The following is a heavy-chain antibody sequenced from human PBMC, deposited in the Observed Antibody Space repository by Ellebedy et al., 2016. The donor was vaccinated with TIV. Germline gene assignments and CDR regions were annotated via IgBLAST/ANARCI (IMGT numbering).Heavy chain of an antibody. D-gene: IGHD3-10*01. V-gene: IGHV3-13*01. Sequence: GESLKISCAASGFSLPGSDLHWVRRPAGKGLEWVSASGAAGDTYYPDSVRGRFTISRESAKNSFYLQMNSLTAGDTAVYYCARGGPGGDNWFFGLWGRGTRVTVSS. CDR1: GFSLPGSD. J-gene: IGHJ2*01. CDR2: SGAAGDT. CDR3: ARGGPGGDNWFFGL.